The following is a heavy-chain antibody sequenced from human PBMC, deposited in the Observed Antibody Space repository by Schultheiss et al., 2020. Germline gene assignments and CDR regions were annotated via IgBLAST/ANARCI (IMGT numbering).Heavy chain of an antibody. J-gene: IGHJ3*02. V-gene: IGHV3-21*01. CDR3: AVGSGWYGGAFDI. D-gene: IGHD6-19*01. CDR1: GFTFSSYG. Sequence: GGSLRLSCAASGFTFSSYGMHWVRQAPGKGLELVSSISSSSSYIYYADSVKGRFTISRDNAKNSLYLQMNSLRAEDTAVYYCAVGSGWYGGAFDIWGQGTMVTVSS. CDR2: ISSSSSYI.